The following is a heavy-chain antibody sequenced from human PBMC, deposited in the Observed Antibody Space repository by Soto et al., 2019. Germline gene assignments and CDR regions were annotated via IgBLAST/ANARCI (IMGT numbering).Heavy chain of an antibody. CDR3: ARHEGLDWYFDL. Sequence: QITLKESGPTLVKPTQTLTLTCTFSGFSLSTSGVGVGWIRQPPGKALEWLALIYWDDDKRYSPSLKSRLTITKDNSKNQVVLTMTNMDPVDTATYYCARHEGLDWYFDLWGRGTLVTVSS. V-gene: IGHV2-5*02. CDR2: IYWDDDK. J-gene: IGHJ2*01. CDR1: GFSLSTSGVG.